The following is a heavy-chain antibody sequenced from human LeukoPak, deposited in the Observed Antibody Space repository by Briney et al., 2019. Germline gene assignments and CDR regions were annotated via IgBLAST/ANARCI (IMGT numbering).Heavy chain of an antibody. CDR2: ISSSSSYI. D-gene: IGHD3-22*01. J-gene: IGHJ4*02. CDR3: ARGHYYYYDSSGYYNFDY. Sequence: GGSLRLSCAASGFTFSSYSMNWVRQAPGKGLEWVSSISSSSSYIYYADSVKGRFTISRENAKNSLYLQMNSLRAEDTAVYYCARGHYYYYDSSGYYNFDYWGQGTLVTVSS. V-gene: IGHV3-21*01. CDR1: GFTFSSYS.